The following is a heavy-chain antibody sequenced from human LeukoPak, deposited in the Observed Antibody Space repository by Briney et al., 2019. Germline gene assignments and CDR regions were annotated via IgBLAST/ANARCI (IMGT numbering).Heavy chain of an antibody. CDR1: GFTFSSYA. D-gene: IGHD6-13*01. V-gene: IGHV3-7*01. Sequence: GGSLRLSCAASGFTFSSYAMSWVRQAPGKGLEWVANIKQDGSEKYYVDSVKGRFTISRDNAKNSLYLQMNSLRAEDTAVYYCRGSSWNVDYWGQGTLVTVSS. J-gene: IGHJ4*02. CDR2: IKQDGSEK. CDR3: RGSSWNVDY.